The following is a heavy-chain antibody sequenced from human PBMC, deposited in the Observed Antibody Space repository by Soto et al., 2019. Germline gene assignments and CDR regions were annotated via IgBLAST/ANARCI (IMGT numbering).Heavy chain of an antibody. CDR3: ARAGGRHSGGIDY. CDR1: GGTFSSYS. J-gene: IGHJ4*02. CDR2: IIPIFGTA. D-gene: IGHD1-26*01. Sequence: QVQLVQSGAEVKKPGSSVKVSCKASGGTFSSYSINWVRQAPGQGLEWMGEIIPIFGTANYAQKFQGRVTISSAESTSTASMEMRSLRSEDEAVYYCARAGGRHSGGIDYWGQGPLVTVSS. V-gene: IGHV1-69*01.